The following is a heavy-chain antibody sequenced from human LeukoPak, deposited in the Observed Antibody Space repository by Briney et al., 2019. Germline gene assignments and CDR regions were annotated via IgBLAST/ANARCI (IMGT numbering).Heavy chain of an antibody. Sequence: PGGSLRLSCAASGFTFSSYAMHWVRHAPGKGLEYVSAISSNGGSTYYANSVKGRFTISRDNSKNTLYLQMGSLRAEDMAVYYCARASGYEDNAFGIWGQGTMVTVSS. CDR3: ARASGYEDNAFGI. D-gene: IGHD5-12*01. V-gene: IGHV3-64*01. CDR2: ISSNGGST. J-gene: IGHJ3*02. CDR1: GFTFSSYA.